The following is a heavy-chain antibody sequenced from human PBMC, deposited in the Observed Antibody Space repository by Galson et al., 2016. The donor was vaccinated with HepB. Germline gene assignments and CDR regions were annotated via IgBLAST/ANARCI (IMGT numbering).Heavy chain of an antibody. Sequence: SLRLSCAASGFSFSNYWMTWVRQTTGKGLEWVAADSMDGRRKWYAESVEGRFTISRDNFNNMLYLQMSSLIPDDAAVYFCAKRHEYCPPVGCSVDYWGQGTLVSVSS. V-gene: IGHV3-30*18. CDR2: DSMDGRRK. J-gene: IGHJ4*02. D-gene: IGHD2/OR15-2a*01. CDR3: AKRHEYCPPVGCSVDY. CDR1: GFSFSNYW.